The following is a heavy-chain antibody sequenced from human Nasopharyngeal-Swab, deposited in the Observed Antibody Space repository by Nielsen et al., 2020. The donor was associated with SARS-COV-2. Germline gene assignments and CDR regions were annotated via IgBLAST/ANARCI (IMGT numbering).Heavy chain of an antibody. CDR3: AKYRCSGYAPGDY. CDR1: GFTFSSYA. D-gene: IGHD5-12*01. Sequence: GESLKISCAASGFTFSSYAMSWVRQAPGKGLEWVSAISGSGGSTYYADSVKGRFSISRDNPKNTLYLQMNSLRAEDTAVYYCAKYRCSGYAPGDYWGQGTLVTVSS. J-gene: IGHJ4*02. V-gene: IGHV3-23*01. CDR2: ISGSGGST.